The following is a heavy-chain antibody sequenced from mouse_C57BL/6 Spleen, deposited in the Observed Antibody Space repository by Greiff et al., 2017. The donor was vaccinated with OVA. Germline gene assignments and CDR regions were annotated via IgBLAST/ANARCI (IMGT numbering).Heavy chain of an antibody. CDR1: GFPITSGYY. Sequence: QVQLKESGPGLVKPSQSLFLTCSITGFPITSGYYWIWIRQSPGKPLEWMGYITHSGETFYNPSLQSPISITRETSKNQFFLQLNSVTTEDTAMYYCAGDPLGGYFDVWGTGTTVTVAS. J-gene: IGHJ1*03. V-gene: IGHV12-3*01. CDR3: AGDPLGGYFDV. D-gene: IGHD3-1*01. CDR2: ITHSGET.